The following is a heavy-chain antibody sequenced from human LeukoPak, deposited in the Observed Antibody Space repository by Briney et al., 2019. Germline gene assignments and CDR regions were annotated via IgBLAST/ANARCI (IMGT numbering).Heavy chain of an antibody. Sequence: GGSLRLSCAASGFTFSSYSMNWVRQTPGKGLEWISYISSTSSTIYFADSVKGRFTISRDNAKNSLYLQMNSLRDEDTAVYYCARDLSGRYAFDIWGQGTMVTVSS. J-gene: IGHJ3*02. V-gene: IGHV3-48*02. CDR2: ISSTSSTI. D-gene: IGHD3-10*01. CDR3: ARDLSGRYAFDI. CDR1: GFTFSSYS.